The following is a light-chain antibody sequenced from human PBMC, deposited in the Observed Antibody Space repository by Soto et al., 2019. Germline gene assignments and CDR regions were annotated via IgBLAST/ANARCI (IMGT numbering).Light chain of an antibody. J-gene: IGKJ1*01. Sequence: PGERATLSCRASQSVSSTFFAWYQQKPGQAPRLLIFGASNRATGIPDRFSGSGSGTDFTLTISRLEPEEFAVYYCQQYGSSPRGRFGQGTKVEV. CDR3: QQYGSSPRGR. CDR2: GAS. V-gene: IGKV3-20*01. CDR1: QSVSSTF.